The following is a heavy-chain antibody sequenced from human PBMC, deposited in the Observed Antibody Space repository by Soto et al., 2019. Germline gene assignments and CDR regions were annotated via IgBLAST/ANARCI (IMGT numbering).Heavy chain of an antibody. CDR1: GYSFTNDW. V-gene: IGHV5-51*01. J-gene: IGHJ3*02. CDR2: IHAGDSDA. CDR3: ARQPFDSRSLVPHAFDI. Sequence: GESRKISCHGSGYSFTNDWIGWVRQMPGKGLEWMGMIHAGDSDARYSSSFQGHITISADKSIGTAYLQWRSLTAADTGIYYCARQPFDSRSLVPHAFDIWGQGTMVPVSS. D-gene: IGHD6-13*01.